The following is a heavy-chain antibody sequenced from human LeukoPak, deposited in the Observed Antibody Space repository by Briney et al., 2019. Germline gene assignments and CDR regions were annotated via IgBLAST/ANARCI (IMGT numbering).Heavy chain of an antibody. Sequence: GGSLRLSCAASGFTVSSNYMSWVRQAPGKGLEWVSVIYSGGSTYYADSVKGRFTISRDNSKNTLYLQMNSLRAEDTAVYYCAKMAYSSSSYFDYWGQGTLVTVSS. CDR2: IYSGGST. CDR1: GFTVSSNY. V-gene: IGHV3-66*01. D-gene: IGHD6-6*01. J-gene: IGHJ4*02. CDR3: AKMAYSSSSYFDY.